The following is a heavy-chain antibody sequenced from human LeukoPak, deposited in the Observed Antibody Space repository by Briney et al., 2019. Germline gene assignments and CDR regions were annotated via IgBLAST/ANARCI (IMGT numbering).Heavy chain of an antibody. Sequence: GGSLRLSCAASGFTFSSYAMHWVRQAPGKGLEWVAVISYDGSNKYYADSVKGRFTISRDNSKNTLYLQMNSLRAEDTAVYYCAREMWYGSGSSIDYWGQGTLVTVSS. V-gene: IGHV3-30*04. CDR2: ISYDGSNK. D-gene: IGHD3-10*01. J-gene: IGHJ4*02. CDR1: GFTFSSYA. CDR3: AREMWYGSGSSIDY.